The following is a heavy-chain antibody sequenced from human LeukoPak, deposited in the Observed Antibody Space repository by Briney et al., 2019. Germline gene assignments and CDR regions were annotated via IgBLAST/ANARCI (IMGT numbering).Heavy chain of an antibody. D-gene: IGHD6-19*01. J-gene: IGHJ4*02. CDR3: ARDLVAGIAVVGNFDY. CDR1: GGSLSSSSYY. CDR2: IYFRGST. V-gene: IGHV4-39*07. Sequence: SETLSLTCTLCGGSLSSSSYYWGWIRQPPRKGLEWIGSIYFRGSTYYNPYLKSRVTIALETTKTQISLKLRSVTAADTAVYYCARDLVAGIAVVGNFDYWGQGTLVTVSS.